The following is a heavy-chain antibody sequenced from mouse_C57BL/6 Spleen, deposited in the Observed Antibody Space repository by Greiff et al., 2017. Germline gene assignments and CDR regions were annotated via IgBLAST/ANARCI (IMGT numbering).Heavy chain of an antibody. V-gene: IGHV1-80*01. D-gene: IGHD1-3*01. Sequence: QVQLKESGAELVKPGASVKISCKASGYAFSSDWMNWVKQRPGKGLEWIGQIYPGDGDTNYNGKFKGKATLTADKSSSTAYMQLSSLTSEDSAVYFCARGGKGWYFDVWGTGTTVTVSS. CDR1: GYAFSSDW. CDR2: IYPGDGDT. CDR3: ARGGKGWYFDV. J-gene: IGHJ1*03.